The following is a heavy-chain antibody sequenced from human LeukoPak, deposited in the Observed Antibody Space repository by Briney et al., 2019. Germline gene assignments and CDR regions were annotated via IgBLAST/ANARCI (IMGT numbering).Heavy chain of an antibody. Sequence: PSETLSLTCTVSGGSISSYYWSWIRQPPGKGLEWIGYIYYSGSTNYNPSPKGRVTISVDTSKNQFSLKLSSVTAADTAVYYCARVDDYGDYRFDYWGQGTLVTVSS. CDR1: GGSISSYY. CDR2: IYYSGST. D-gene: IGHD4-17*01. CDR3: ARVDDYGDYRFDY. J-gene: IGHJ4*02. V-gene: IGHV4-59*01.